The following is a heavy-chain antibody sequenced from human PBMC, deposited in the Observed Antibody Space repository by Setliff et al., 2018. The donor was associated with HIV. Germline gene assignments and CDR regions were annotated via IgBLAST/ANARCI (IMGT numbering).Heavy chain of an antibody. D-gene: IGHD3-22*01. V-gene: IGHV1-18*01. CDR2: VSAWDGRT. J-gene: IGHJ1*01. Sequence: ASVKVSCKASGYTFTNFAISWVRQAPGQGLEWVGWVSAWDGRTDYSQKVQGRVTMTTDASTSTAYMELWSLTSDDTAVYYCARDDRGRLRDIYGYYRDEYFQHWGQGTLVTVS. CDR1: GYTFTNFA. CDR3: ARDDRGRLRDIYGYYRDEYFQH.